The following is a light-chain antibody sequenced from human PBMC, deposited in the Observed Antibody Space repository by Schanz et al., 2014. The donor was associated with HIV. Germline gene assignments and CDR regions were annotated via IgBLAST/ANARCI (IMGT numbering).Light chain of an antibody. CDR3: AGWDDSLNVWV. CDR1: SSNIGSNT. CDR2: SDN. Sequence: QSVVTQPPSASGPPGQRVTISCSGSSSNIGSNTVNWYQHLPGSAPQLLIYSDNQRPSRVPDRFSGSGSGTSASLAISGLQSEDEADYYCAGWDDSLNVWVFGGGTKLTVL. V-gene: IGLV1-44*01. J-gene: IGLJ3*02.